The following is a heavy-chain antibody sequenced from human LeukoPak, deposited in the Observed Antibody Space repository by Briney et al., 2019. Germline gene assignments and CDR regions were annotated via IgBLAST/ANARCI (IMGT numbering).Heavy chain of an antibody. D-gene: IGHD2-15*01. J-gene: IGHJ4*02. Sequence: GSXVKVSCKASGGTFSSYAISWVRQAPGQGLEWMGGIIPIFGTATSAQKFQGRVTITTDASTSTAYMELSSLRSEDTAVYYCARDLDGGSYGAFNFWGQGTLVTVSS. V-gene: IGHV1-69*05. CDR3: ARDLDGGSYGAFNF. CDR2: IIPIFGTA. CDR1: GGTFSSYA.